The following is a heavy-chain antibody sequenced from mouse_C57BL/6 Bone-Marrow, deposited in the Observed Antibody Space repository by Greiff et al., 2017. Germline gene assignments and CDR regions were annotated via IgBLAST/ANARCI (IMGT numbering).Heavy chain of an antibody. D-gene: IGHD1-1*01. Sequence: EVQLVESGGGLVKPGGSLKLSCAASGFTFSSYAMSWVRQTPEQRLEWVATISDGGSYIYYPDNVKGRFTISRDNAKNNLYLQMSHLKSEDTAMYYCARELRTYFDYWGQGTTLTVSS. CDR3: ARELRTYFDY. CDR1: GFTFSSYA. V-gene: IGHV5-4*01. J-gene: IGHJ2*01. CDR2: ISDGGSYI.